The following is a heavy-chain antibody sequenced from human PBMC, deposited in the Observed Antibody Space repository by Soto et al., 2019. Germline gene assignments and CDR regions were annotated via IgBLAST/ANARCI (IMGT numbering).Heavy chain of an antibody. CDR2: IYAGDSDT. CDR1: GYAFPNYC. V-gene: IGHV5-51*01. CDR3: AASIFYYGMDL. Sequence: ESLKRSFNASGYAFPNYCIVWVRQMPGKGPEWMGIIYAGDSDTKYNPSFQGKVTISADKSITTTYLQWSSLKASDTAIYYCAASIFYYGMDLWGQGTTVTVSS. J-gene: IGHJ6*02.